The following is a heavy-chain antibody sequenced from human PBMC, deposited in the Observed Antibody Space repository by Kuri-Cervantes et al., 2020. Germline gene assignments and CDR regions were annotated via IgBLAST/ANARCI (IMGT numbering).Heavy chain of an antibody. Sequence: ASVKVSCKASGYTFNSYHIHWVRQAPGQGLEWLGIINPSGGSTSYAQKFQGRVTMTRDTSTSTFYMEVSSLRSEDTAVYYCATVWWQQLGRNWFDPWGQGTLVTVSS. CDR3: ATVWWQQLGRNWFDP. CDR2: INPSGGST. J-gene: IGHJ5*02. CDR1: GYTFNSYH. V-gene: IGHV1-46*02. D-gene: IGHD6-13*01.